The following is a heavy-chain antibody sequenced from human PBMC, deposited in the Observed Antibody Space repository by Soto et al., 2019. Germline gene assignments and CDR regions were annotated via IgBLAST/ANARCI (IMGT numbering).Heavy chain of an antibody. CDR1: GYTFTSYG. J-gene: IGHJ4*02. D-gene: IGHD1-26*01. CDR2: ISAYNGNT. V-gene: IGHV1-18*04. Sequence: ASVKVSCKASGYTFTSYGISWVRQAPGQGLEWMGWISAYNGNTNYAQKLQGRVTMTTDTSTSTAYMELRSLRSDDTAVYYCVRVWYSGSYFDYWGQGTLVTVSS. CDR3: VRVWYSGSYFDY.